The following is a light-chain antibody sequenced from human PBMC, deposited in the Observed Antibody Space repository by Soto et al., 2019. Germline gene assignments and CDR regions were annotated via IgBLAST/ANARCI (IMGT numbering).Light chain of an antibody. CDR1: QSVSSTY. CDR3: QQFANSLYT. CDR2: GAS. V-gene: IGKV3-20*01. Sequence: ESVLTQSPGTLSLSPGERATLSCRASQSVSSTYLAWYQQKPGQAPRLLIYGASNRATVIPDRFSGSGSGTDFTLNISRLEPEDFAVYYCQQFANSLYTFGQGTKLEI. J-gene: IGKJ2*01.